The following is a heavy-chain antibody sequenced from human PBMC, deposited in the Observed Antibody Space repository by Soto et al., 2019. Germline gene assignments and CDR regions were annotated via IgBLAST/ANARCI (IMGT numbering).Heavy chain of an antibody. V-gene: IGHV4-31*01. D-gene: IGHD3-10*01. CDR3: ARDYYGSGIGGHWFDP. J-gene: IGHJ5*02. CDR1: GGSISSGGYY. CDR2: IYYSGST. Sequence: QVQLQESGPGLVKPSQTLSLTCTVSGGSISSGGYYWSWIRQHPGKGLEWIGYIYYSGSTYYNPSLKSQVTISVDTSKNQFSLKLSSVTAADTAVYYCARDYYGSGIGGHWFDPWGQGTLVTVSS.